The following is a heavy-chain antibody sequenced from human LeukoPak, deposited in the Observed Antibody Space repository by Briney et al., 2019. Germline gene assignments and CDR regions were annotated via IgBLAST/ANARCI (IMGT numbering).Heavy chain of an antibody. CDR3: ARESQEGYYYDNSGMDV. Sequence: ASVKVSCKASGYTFIGYYIHWVRQAPGQGLEWVGWIIPNSGDTKYAQKFQGRVTMTRDTSISTAYMELSRLRSDDTAVYYCARESQEGYYYDNSGMDVWGKGTTVTVSS. J-gene: IGHJ6*04. D-gene: IGHD3-22*01. V-gene: IGHV1-2*02. CDR2: IIPNSGDT. CDR1: GYTFIGYY.